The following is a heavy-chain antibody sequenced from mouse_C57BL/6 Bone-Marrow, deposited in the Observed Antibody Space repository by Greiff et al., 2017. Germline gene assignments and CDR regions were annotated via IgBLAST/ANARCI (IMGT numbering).Heavy chain of an antibody. CDR1: GYTFTSYW. Sequence: QVQLQQPGTELVKPGASVKLSCKASGYTFTSYWMHWVKQRPGQGREWIGNINPSNGGTNYNEKLKSKATLTVDKSSSTAYMQRSSLTSEDSVVYYWATTAPYCGSGVLYFDVWGTETTVTVSS. V-gene: IGHV1-53*01. D-gene: IGHD1-1*01. CDR3: ATTAPYCGSGVLYFDV. CDR2: INPSNGGT. J-gene: IGHJ1*03.